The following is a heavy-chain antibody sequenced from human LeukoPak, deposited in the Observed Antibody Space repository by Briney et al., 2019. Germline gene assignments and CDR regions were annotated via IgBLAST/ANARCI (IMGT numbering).Heavy chain of an antibody. CDR1: GGSISSGSYY. CDR3: ARRVYKQPGGPMVSGSYYKN. J-gene: IGHJ4*02. D-gene: IGHD3-10*01. V-gene: IGHV4-61*02. Sequence: PSQTLSLTCTVSGGSISSGSYYWSWIRQPAGKGLEWIGRIYTSGSTNYNPSLKSRVTISVDTSKNQFSLKLSSVTAADTAVYYCARRVYKQPGGPMVSGSYYKNWGQGTLVTVSS. CDR2: IYTSGST.